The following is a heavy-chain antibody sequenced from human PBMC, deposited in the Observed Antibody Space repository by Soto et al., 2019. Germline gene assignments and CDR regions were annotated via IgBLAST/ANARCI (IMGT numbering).Heavy chain of an antibody. Sequence: QVQLVQSGAEVKKPGASVKVSCKTSGYTFTSYGVAWVRQAPGQGLEWMGWISGYNGNTNYAQKLQGRVTMTTDTSTSTAYMELRGLRSDDAGVYYCARDPTGHFIEYWGQGTLVTVSS. CDR2: ISGYNGNT. V-gene: IGHV1-18*01. D-gene: IGHD1-1*01. CDR3: ARDPTGHFIEY. CDR1: GYTFTSYG. J-gene: IGHJ4*02.